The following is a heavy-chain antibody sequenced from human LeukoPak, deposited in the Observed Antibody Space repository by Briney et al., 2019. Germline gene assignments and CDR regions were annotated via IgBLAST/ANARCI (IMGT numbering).Heavy chain of an antibody. CDR3: ARAMRIQLREDY. CDR2: ISAYKGNT. D-gene: IGHD5-18*01. J-gene: IGHJ4*02. Sequence: ASVKVSCKASGYTFTSYGISWVRQAPGQGLEWMGWISAYKGNTNYAQKLQGRVTMTTDTSTSTAYMELRSLRSDDTAVYYCARAMRIQLREDYWGQGTLVTVSS. CDR1: GYTFTSYG. V-gene: IGHV1-18*04.